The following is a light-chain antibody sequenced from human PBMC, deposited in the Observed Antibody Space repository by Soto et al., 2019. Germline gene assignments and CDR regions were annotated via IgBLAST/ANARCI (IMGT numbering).Light chain of an antibody. CDR3: AAWDDSLSGRV. J-gene: IGLJ1*01. CDR1: SSNIGSNY. CDR2: RNN. Sequence: QSVLTQPPSASGTPGQRVTISCSGSSSNIGSNYVYWYQQLPGTAPKLLIYRNNQRPSGVPDRFSGSKSGTSASLAISGLRSEDEADYYCAAWDDSLSGRVFGTETKVTVL. V-gene: IGLV1-47*01.